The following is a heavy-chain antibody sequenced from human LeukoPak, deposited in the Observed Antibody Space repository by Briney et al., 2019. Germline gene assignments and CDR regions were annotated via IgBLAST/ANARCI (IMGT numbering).Heavy chain of an antibody. Sequence: GGSLRLSCAASGFTFSSYGMSWVRQAPGKGLEWVSAISGSGGSTYYADSVKGRFTISRDNSKNTLYLQMNSLRAEDTAVYYCAKSLNWNDGSFDYWGQGTLVTVSS. CDR3: AKSLNWNDGSFDY. CDR1: GFTFSSYG. CDR2: ISGSGGST. J-gene: IGHJ4*02. D-gene: IGHD1-20*01. V-gene: IGHV3-23*01.